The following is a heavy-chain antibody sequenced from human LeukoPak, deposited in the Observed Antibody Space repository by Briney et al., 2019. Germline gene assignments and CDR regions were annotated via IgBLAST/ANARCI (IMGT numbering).Heavy chain of an antibody. CDR1: GYSISNGYY. CDR2: VSHRGST. Sequence: SETLSLTCTVSGYSISNGYYWGWIRQSPGKGLEWVGSVSHRGSTNYNPSLKSRVTISVDTSKNQFSLKLSSVTAADTAVYYCAREGLVPYYYYYMDVWGKGTTVTISS. J-gene: IGHJ6*03. CDR3: AREGLVPYYYYYMDV. D-gene: IGHD6-19*01. V-gene: IGHV4-38-2*02.